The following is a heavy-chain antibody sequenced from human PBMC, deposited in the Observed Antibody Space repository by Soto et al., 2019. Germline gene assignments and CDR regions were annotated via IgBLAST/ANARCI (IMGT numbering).Heavy chain of an antibody. CDR3: ARHRGGGGYYILTGYYNDFHFDY. CDR2: IYYSGST. V-gene: IGHV4-39*01. Sequence: PSETLSLTCTVSGGSISSSSYYWGWIRQPPGKGLEWIGSIYYSGSTYYNPSLKSRVTISVGTSKNQFSLKLSSVTAADTAVYYCARHRGGGGYYILTGYYNDFHFDYWGQGTLVTVSS. CDR1: GGSISSSSYY. J-gene: IGHJ4*02. D-gene: IGHD3-9*01.